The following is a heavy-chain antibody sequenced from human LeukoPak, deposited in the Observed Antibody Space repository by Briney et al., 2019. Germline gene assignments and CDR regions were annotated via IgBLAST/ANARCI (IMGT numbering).Heavy chain of an antibody. CDR1: GGSISSSSYY. V-gene: IGHV4-39*01. J-gene: IGHJ4*02. CDR2: IYYSGST. CDR3: ARHGGYYYDSSGYYPQFDY. D-gene: IGHD3-22*01. Sequence: SETLSLTCTVSGGSISSSSYYWGWIRQPPGKGLEWIGSIYYSGSTYYNPSLKSRFTISVDTSKNQFSLKLSSVTAADTAVYYCARHGGYYYDSSGYYPQFDYWGQGTLVTVSS.